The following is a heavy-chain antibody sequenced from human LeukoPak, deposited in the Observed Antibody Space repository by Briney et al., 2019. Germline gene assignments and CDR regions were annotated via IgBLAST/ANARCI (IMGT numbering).Heavy chain of an antibody. CDR2: ISPNSGAT. V-gene: IGHV1-2*02. D-gene: IGHD3-16*01. CDR1: GHTFTGYY. Sequence: GSVKGSCKASGHTFTGYYLHWGRPAPGHWLEWMGWISPNSGATHYAQTFQGRVTMTRDRSISTAYMELSRLRSDDTAVYYCARASDYIDYWGQGTLVTVSS. J-gene: IGHJ4*02. CDR3: ARASDYIDY.